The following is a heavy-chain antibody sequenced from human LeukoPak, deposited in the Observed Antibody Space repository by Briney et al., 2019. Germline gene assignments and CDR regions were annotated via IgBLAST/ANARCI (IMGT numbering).Heavy chain of an antibody. D-gene: IGHD2-2*01. J-gene: IGHJ1*01. CDR1: DGSISTYY. CDR2: TYGRGTP. CDR3: ARERLSASSWGFQL. V-gene: IGHV4-4*07. Sequence: TSETLSLTCSVSDGSISTYYWSCIRQPAGKGLEWSGRTYGRGTPNYSPSLNSVVTMSVDTSKRPISLRLSSVTVADTGVYYCARERLSASSWGFQLWGQGALVIVSS.